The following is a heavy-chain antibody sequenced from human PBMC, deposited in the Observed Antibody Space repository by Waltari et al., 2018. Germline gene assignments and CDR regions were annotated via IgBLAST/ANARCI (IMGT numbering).Heavy chain of an antibody. CDR2: INPTGDRT. D-gene: IGHD4-17*01. CDR3: ARTPLGYGDYG. V-gene: IGHV1-46*01. CDR1: GNTFTTYY. Sequence: QVQLVQSGAEVKKPGASVRLSCKASGNTFTTYYIHWVRQAPGQGLEWMGIINPTGDRTQYAQKFQGRVTVTRDASTNTVYMELRSLRFDDTAVYYCARTPLGYGDYGWGQGTLVTVSS. J-gene: IGHJ4*02.